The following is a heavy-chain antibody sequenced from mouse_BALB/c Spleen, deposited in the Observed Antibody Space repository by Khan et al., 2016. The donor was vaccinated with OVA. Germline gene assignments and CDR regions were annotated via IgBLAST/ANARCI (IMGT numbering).Heavy chain of an antibody. J-gene: IGHJ3*01. Sequence: VQLQQSGPGLVKPSQSLSLTCTVTGYSITSDYAWNWIRQFPGNKLEWMGYISYSGSTTYNPSLKSRISITRDTSKNQFFLQLNSVTTEDTATYYGARCFTYWGQGTLVTVSA. CDR1: GYSITSDYA. V-gene: IGHV3-2*02. CDR2: ISYSGST. CDR3: ARCFTY.